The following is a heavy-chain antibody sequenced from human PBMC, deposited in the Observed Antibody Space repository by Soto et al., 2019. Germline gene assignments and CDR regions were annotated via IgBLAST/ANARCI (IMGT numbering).Heavy chain of an antibody. Sequence: PGGSLRLSCAASGFTFSSYWMHWVRQAPGKGLVWVSRIKGDGSETNYADSVKGRFTISRDNAKNTLYLQLNSLRAEDTAVYYWLRGNSGYGNFDYWGQGAWVTVYS. CDR3: LRGNSGYGNFDY. CDR1: GFTFSSYW. J-gene: IGHJ4*02. CDR2: IKGDGSET. D-gene: IGHD5-12*01. V-gene: IGHV3-74*01.